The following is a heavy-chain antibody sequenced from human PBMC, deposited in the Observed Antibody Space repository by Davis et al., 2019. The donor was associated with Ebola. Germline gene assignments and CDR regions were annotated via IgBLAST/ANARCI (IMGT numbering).Heavy chain of an antibody. CDR1: GYTFSGYY. D-gene: IGHD1-26*01. CDR3: AREGEAGATNYYYYYYGMDV. V-gene: IGHV1-2*04. CDR2: INPNSGGT. Sequence: AASVKVSCKASGYTFSGYYMHWVRQAPGQGLEWMGWINPNSGGTNYAQKFQGWVTMTRDTSISTAYMELSRLRSDDTAVYYCAREGEAGATNYYYYYYGMDVWGQGTTVTVSS. J-gene: IGHJ6*02.